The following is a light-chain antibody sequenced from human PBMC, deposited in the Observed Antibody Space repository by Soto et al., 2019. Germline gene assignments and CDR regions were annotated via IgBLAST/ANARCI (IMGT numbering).Light chain of an antibody. CDR1: SSDVGSYNL. Sequence: QSVLTQPASVSGSPGQSITISCTGTSSDVGSYNLVSWYQQHPGKAPKLMIYDVTKRPSGVSDRFSGSRSGNTASLTISGLQAEDEADYYCCSYASSSTYVFGSGTKVTVL. CDR3: CSYASSSTYV. V-gene: IGLV2-23*02. CDR2: DVT. J-gene: IGLJ1*01.